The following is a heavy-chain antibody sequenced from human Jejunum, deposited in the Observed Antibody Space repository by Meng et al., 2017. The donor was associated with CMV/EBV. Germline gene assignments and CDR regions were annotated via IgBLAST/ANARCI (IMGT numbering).Heavy chain of an antibody. CDR2: ISAYNGNT. Sequence: QAQLVQSGGDVNKPGASVKVSCNASGYTFTNYGSTWVRQAPGQGLEWMGWISAYNGNTNYAQTLQGRVTMTTDTSTSTAYMELGSLRSDDTAVYYCARVEVGITSGDYWGQGTLVTVSS. CDR1: GYTFTNYG. CDR3: ARVEVGITSGDY. V-gene: IGHV1-18*01. D-gene: IGHD1-26*01. J-gene: IGHJ4*02.